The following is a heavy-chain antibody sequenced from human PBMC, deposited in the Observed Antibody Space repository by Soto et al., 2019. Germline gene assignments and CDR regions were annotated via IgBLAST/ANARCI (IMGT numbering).Heavy chain of an antibody. CDR2: INPNSGGT. CDR1: GYTFSGYY. D-gene: IGHD1-26*01. J-gene: IGHJ2*01. CDR3: ARGDTLVRGYWYFDL. V-gene: IGHV1-2*02. Sequence: QEQLVQSGAEVKKPGASVKVSCKASGYTFSGYYIHWLRQAPGQGLEWMGWINPNSGGTNYAQKFQGRVTITADESTSTAYMELSSLRSEDTAVYYCARGDTLVRGYWYFDLWGRGTLVTVSS.